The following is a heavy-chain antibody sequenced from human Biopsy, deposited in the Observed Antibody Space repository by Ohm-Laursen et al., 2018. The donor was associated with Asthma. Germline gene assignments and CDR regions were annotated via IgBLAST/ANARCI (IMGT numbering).Heavy chain of an antibody. J-gene: IGHJ4*02. CDR1: GCSISSDGYS. V-gene: IGHV4-30-2*01. Sequence: TLSLTCAVSGCSISSDGYSWSWIRQPPGKGLEWIGYIYHSGSTYYNPSLKSRVTISVDRSKNQFSLKLSSVTAADTAVYYCARVKDGYNFDYWGQGTLVTVSS. CDR3: ARVKDGYNFDY. D-gene: IGHD5-24*01. CDR2: IYHSGST.